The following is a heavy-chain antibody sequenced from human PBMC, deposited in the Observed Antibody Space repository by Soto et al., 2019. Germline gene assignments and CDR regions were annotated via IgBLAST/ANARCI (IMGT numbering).Heavy chain of an antibody. CDR3: AREGSAIAVPNTEGAFDI. CDR1: GYNFASSW. Sequence: PGESLKISCKGSGYNFASSWIGWVRQMPGKGLEWMGIIYVGDSDTRYSPSFQGQVTISADKSISTAYLQWSSLKASDTAMYYCAREGSAIAVPNTEGAFDIWGPGTMVTV. V-gene: IGHV5-51*01. CDR2: IYVGDSDT. J-gene: IGHJ3*02. D-gene: IGHD6-19*01.